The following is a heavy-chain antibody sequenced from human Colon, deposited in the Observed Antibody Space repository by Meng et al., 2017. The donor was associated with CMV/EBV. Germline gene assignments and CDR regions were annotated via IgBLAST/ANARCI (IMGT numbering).Heavy chain of an antibody. D-gene: IGHD6-19*01. J-gene: IGHJ4*02. CDR3: ARDAGIAVFDY. V-gene: IGHV3-30-3*01. Sequence: GGSRRLSCAASGFTFSSYAMHWVRQAPGKGLGGVAVISYDGSNKYYADSVTGRFTISRDNSKNTLYLQMNSLRAEDTAGYDCARDAGIAVFDYWGQGTLVTVSS. CDR1: GFTFSSYA. CDR2: ISYDGSNK.